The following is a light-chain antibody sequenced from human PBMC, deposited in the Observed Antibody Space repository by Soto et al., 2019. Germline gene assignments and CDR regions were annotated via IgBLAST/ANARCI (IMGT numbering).Light chain of an antibody. CDR2: LNSDGSH. V-gene: IGLV4-69*01. J-gene: IGLJ2*01. CDR1: SGHSNYA. Sequence: QSVLTQSPSASASLGASVKLTCTLSSGHSNYAIAWHQQQPEKGPRYLMKLNSDGSHSKGDGIPDRFSGSSSGAERYLTISSHQSEDEADYYCQTWGTGLYVVFGRGTQLIVL. CDR3: QTWGTGLYVV.